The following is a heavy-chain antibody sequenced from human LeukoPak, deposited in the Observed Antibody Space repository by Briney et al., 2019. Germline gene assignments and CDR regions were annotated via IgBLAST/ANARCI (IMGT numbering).Heavy chain of an antibody. CDR3: ARVVLSVFYYDY. D-gene: IGHD3-22*01. Sequence: SETLSLTCTVSGGSITSYYWSWIRQPPGKGLEWIGSIYYTGSTYYNPSLKSRVTISVDTSKNQFSLKLNSVTAADTAVYYCARVVLSVFYYDYWGQGTLVTVSS. J-gene: IGHJ4*02. V-gene: IGHV4-39*07. CDR2: IYYTGST. CDR1: GGSITSYY.